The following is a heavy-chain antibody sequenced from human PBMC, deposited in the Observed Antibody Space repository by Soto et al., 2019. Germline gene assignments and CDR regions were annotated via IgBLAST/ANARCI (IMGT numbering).Heavy chain of an antibody. CDR3: ARDGGGGFCSSTSCSLDY. CDR1: GGTFSSYA. D-gene: IGHD2-2*01. Sequence: QVQLVQSGAEVKKPGSSVKVSCKASGGTFSSYAISWVRQAPGQGLEWMGGIIPIFGTANYAQKFQGRITITAEDTTSTAYVEMSSLGSEDTAVDYCARDGGGGFCSSTSCSLDYWGQGTLVTVSS. V-gene: IGHV1-69*01. J-gene: IGHJ4*02. CDR2: IIPIFGTA.